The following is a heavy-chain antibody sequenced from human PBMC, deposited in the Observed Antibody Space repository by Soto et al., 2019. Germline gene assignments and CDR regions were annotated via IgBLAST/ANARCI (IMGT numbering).Heavy chain of an antibody. V-gene: IGHV1-18*01. J-gene: IGHJ6*02. CDR1: GYTFTSYG. CDR2: LNGYTGNT. CDR3: ARSWVTGKGGIDV. D-gene: IGHD3-16*01. Sequence: QVQLVQSGAEVKKPGASVKVSCKASGYTFTSYGLSWVRQAPGQGLEWMGWLNGYTGNTNYAQKFQGRVTMTTATSTNTAYLDLWTLISDDTAVYYCARSWVTGKGGIDVWGQGTTVTVSS.